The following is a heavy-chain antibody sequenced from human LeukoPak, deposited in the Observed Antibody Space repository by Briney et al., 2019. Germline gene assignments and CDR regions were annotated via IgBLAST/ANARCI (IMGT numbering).Heavy chain of an antibody. D-gene: IGHD4-23*01. CDR3: ARDGADGGNSYYFDY. V-gene: IGHV3-30-3*01. J-gene: IGHJ4*02. Sequence: GGSLRLSCAASGFTFSSYAMHWVRQAPGKGLEWVAVISYDGSNKYYADSVKGRFTISRDNSKNTLYLQMNSLRAEDTAVYYCARDGADGGNSYYFDYWGQGTLVTVSS. CDR1: GFTFSSYA. CDR2: ISYDGSNK.